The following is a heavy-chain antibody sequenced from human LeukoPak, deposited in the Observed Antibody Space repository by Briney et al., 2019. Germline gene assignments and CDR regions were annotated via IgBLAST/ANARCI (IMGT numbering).Heavy chain of an antibody. J-gene: IGHJ4*02. CDR2: IKEDGSVK. D-gene: IGHD1-26*01. V-gene: IGHV3-7*04. CDR3: GREVPGGATILDF. CDR1: VFTLSSYW. Sequence: GGSLRLSCAASVFTLSSYWMSWVRQAPGKGLEWVANIKEDGSVKYYVDSVKGRFTISRDNAKNSLYLQMNSLRADDTAVYYCGREVPGGATILDFWGQGTLVTVSS.